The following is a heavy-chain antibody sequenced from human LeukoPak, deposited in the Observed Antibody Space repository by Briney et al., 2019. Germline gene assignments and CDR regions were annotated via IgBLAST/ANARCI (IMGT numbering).Heavy chain of an antibody. J-gene: IGHJ3*02. CDR3: ARHGYSSGWYGACNI. CDR2: IYYSGTT. V-gene: IGHV4-59*08. CDR1: DGTISGYF. Sequence: SETLSLTCTVSDGTISGYFWSWFRQPPGKGLEWIGYIYYSGTTQYSPSLKSRVTISVDASKNQFSLKLSSVTASDTAVYYCARHGYSSGWYGACNIWGQGTMVTASS. D-gene: IGHD6-19*01.